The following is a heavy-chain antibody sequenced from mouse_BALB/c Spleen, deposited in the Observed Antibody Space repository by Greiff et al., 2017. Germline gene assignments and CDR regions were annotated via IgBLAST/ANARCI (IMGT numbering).Heavy chain of an antibody. CDR1: GYTFTSYW. CDR3: GGGATTLAMDY. D-gene: IGHD3-1*01. CDR2: INPSTGYT. J-gene: IGHJ4*01. V-gene: IGHV1-7*01. Sequence: QVQLQQSGAELAKPGASVKMSCKASGYTFTSYWMHWVKQRPGQGLEWIGYINPSTGYTEYNQKFKDKATLTADKSSSTAYMQLSSLTSEDSAVYYCGGGATTLAMDYWGQGTSVTVSS.